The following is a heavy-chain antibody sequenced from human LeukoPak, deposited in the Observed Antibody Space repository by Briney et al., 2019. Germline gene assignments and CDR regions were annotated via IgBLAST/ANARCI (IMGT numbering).Heavy chain of an antibody. CDR3: AVSSSWYYYYGMDV. CDR2: IIPILGIA. J-gene: IGHJ6*02. Sequence: ASVKVSCKASGGTFSSYAISWVRQAPGQGLEWMGRIIPILGIANYAQKFQGRVTITADKSTSTAYMELSSLRSEDTAVYYCAVSSSWYYYYGMDVWGQGTTVTVSS. D-gene: IGHD6-13*01. CDR1: GGTFSSYA. V-gene: IGHV1-69*04.